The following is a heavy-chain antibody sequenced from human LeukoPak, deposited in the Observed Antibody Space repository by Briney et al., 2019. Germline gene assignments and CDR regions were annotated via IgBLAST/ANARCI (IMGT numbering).Heavy chain of an antibody. CDR1: GGSFSSYY. Sequence: PSETLSLTCAVYGGSFSSYYWSWIRQPPGKGLEWIGEINHSGSTNYSPSLKSRVTISVDTSKNQFSLELSSVTAADTAVYYCARGFITMVRGVKRHYYGMDVWGKGTTVTVSS. CDR2: INHSGST. V-gene: IGHV4-34*01. CDR3: ARGFITMVRGVKRHYYGMDV. J-gene: IGHJ6*04. D-gene: IGHD3-10*01.